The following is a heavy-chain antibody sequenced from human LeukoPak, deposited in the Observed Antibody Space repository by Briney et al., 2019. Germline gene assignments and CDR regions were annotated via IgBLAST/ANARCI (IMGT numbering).Heavy chain of an antibody. J-gene: IGHJ5*02. CDR3: ASSGYSSGWHGAWS. Sequence: SETLSLTCTVSGGSISSYYWSRIRQPPGKGLEWIGYIYYSGSTNYNPSLKSRVTISVDRSKNQFSLKLSSVTAADTAVYYCASSGYSSGWHGAWSWGQGTLVTVSS. CDR2: IYYSGST. CDR1: GGSISSYY. D-gene: IGHD6-19*01. V-gene: IGHV4-59*12.